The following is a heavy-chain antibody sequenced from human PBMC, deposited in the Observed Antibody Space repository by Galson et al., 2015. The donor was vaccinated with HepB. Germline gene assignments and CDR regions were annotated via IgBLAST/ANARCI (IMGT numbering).Heavy chain of an antibody. CDR3: AKDEYTLAVAGPAFDI. V-gene: IGHV3-30*02. Sequence: SLRLSCAASGFTFSSYGMHWVRQAPGKGLEWVAFIRYDGSNKYYADFVKGRFTISRDNSKNTLYLQMNSLRAEDTAVYYCAKDEYTLAVAGPAFDIWGQGTMFTVSS. CDR1: GFTFSSYG. D-gene: IGHD6-19*01. J-gene: IGHJ3*02. CDR2: IRYDGSNK.